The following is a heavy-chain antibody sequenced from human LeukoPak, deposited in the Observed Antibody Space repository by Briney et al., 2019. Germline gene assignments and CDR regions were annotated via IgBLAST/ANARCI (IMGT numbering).Heavy chain of an antibody. CDR1: GYTFTIYD. J-gene: IGHJ4*02. V-gene: IGHV1-18*01. CDR2: ISVYNGNT. Sequence: GASVKVSFKASGYTFTIYDITWVRQAPGQGLEWMGWISVYNGNTKYAQKVEGRVTMTTDTSTSTAYMELRSLRSDDTAVYYCARSEVGALVDYWGQGTLVTVSS. D-gene: IGHD1-26*01. CDR3: ARSEVGALVDY.